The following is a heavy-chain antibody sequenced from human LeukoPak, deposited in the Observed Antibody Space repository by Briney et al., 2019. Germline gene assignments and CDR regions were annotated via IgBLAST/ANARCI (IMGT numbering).Heavy chain of an antibody. D-gene: IGHD2-2*01. V-gene: IGHV3-9*01. CDR1: GFTFDDYA. CDR2: ISWNSGSI. J-gene: IGHJ4*02. CDR3: AKVSVGAYCSSTSCPNAFDY. Sequence: PGGSLRLSCAASGFTFDDYAMHWVRQAPGKGLEWVSGISWNSGSIGYADSVKGRFTISRDNAKNSLYLQMNSLRAEDTAVYYCAKVSVGAYCSSTSCPNAFDYWGQGTLVTVSS.